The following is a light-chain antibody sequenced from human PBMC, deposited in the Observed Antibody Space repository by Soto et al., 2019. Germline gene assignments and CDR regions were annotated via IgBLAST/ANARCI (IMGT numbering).Light chain of an antibody. V-gene: IGKV3-20*01. CDR1: QSVSSRY. J-gene: IGKJ3*01. Sequence: EIVLTQSPGTLSLSPGERATLSCRASQSVSSRYLGWYQQKPGQAPRLLIYGASSRATGIPDRFSGSGSGTDFTLTISRLEPEDFAVYYCQQDGNSLFTFGPGTKVDIK. CDR3: QQDGNSLFT. CDR2: GAS.